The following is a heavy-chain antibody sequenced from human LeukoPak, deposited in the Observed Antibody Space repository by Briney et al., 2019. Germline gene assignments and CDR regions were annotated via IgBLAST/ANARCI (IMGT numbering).Heavy chain of an antibody. Sequence: GGSLRLSCAASGFTFSSYSMNWVRQAPGKGLEWVSSISSSSSYIYYADSVKGRFTISRDNAKNSLYLQMNSLRAEDTAVYYCARWSMATNGYYFDYWGQGTLVTVSS. J-gene: IGHJ4*02. CDR3: ARWSMATNGYYFDY. CDR2: ISSSSSYI. V-gene: IGHV3-21*01. D-gene: IGHD5-24*01. CDR1: GFTFSSYS.